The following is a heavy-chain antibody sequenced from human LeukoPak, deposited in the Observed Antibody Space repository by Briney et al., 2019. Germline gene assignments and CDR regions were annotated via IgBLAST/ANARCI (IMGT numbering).Heavy chain of an antibody. J-gene: IGHJ6*02. CDR1: GGSISSGDYY. CDR2: IYYSGST. Sequence: SETLSLTCTVSGGSISSGDYYWSWIRQPPGKGLEWIGYIYYSGSTYYNPSLKSRVTISVDTSKNQFSLKLSSVTAADTAVYYCARDVVDYGSGTGGGYYYYGMDVWGQGTTVTVSS. V-gene: IGHV4-30-4*01. D-gene: IGHD3-10*01. CDR3: ARDVVDYGSGTGGGYYYYGMDV.